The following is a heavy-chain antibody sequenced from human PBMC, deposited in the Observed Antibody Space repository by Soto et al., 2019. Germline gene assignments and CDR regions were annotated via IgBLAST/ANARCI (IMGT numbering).Heavy chain of an antibody. CDR1: GFTFSSYA. Sequence: GGSLRLSCAASGFTFSSYAMSWVRQAPGKGLEWVSAISGSGGSTYYADSVKGRFTISRDNSKNTLYLQMNSLRAEDTAVYYCAKNDDYDYYYYGMDVWGQGTTVTVSS. CDR3: AKNDDYDYYYYGMDV. V-gene: IGHV3-23*01. CDR2: ISGSGGST. D-gene: IGHD4-17*01. J-gene: IGHJ6*02.